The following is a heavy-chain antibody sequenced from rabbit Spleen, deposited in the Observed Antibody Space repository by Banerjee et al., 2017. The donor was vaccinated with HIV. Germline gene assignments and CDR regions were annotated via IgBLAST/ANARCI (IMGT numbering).Heavy chain of an antibody. Sequence: QSLEESGGGLVKPGASLTLTCTASGFSFSISYYMCWVRQAPGKGLEWIACISAGSSGSSHYSAWAKCRFTISKTSSTAVTLQMASLTAADTASYFCARSGAFRDWGFNLWGPGTLVTVS. CDR3: ARSGAFRDWGFNL. J-gene: IGHJ4*01. V-gene: IGHV1S40*01. D-gene: IGHD4-1*01. CDR2: ISAGSSGSS. CDR1: GFSFSISYY.